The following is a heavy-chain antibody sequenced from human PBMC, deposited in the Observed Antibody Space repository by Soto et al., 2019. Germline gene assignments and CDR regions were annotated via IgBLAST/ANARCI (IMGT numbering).Heavy chain of an antibody. D-gene: IGHD3-3*01. CDR3: ASPGGSGYRNDAFDI. Sequence: QVQLVQSGAEVKKPGSSVKVSCKASGGTFSSYAISWVRQAPGQGLEWMGGIIPIFGTANYAQKFQGRVTIXXDXSXXTAYMELSSLRSEDTAVYYCASPGGSGYRNDAFDIWGQGTMVTVSS. CDR2: IIPIFGTA. J-gene: IGHJ3*02. V-gene: IGHV1-69*12. CDR1: GGTFSSYA.